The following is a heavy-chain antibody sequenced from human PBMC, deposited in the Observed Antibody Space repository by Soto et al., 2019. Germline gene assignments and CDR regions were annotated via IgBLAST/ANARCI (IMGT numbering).Heavy chain of an antibody. J-gene: IGHJ3*02. D-gene: IGHD3-22*01. V-gene: IGHV1-69*13. CDR2: IIPIFGTA. CDR3: ASGGGKTYYYDSSGYVDAFDI. CDR1: GGTFSSYA. Sequence: SVKVSCKASGGTFSSYAISWVRQAPGQGLEWMGGIIPIFGTANYAQKFQGGVTITADESTSTAYMELSSLRSEDTAVYYCASGGGKTYYYDSSGYVDAFDIWGQGTMVTVSS.